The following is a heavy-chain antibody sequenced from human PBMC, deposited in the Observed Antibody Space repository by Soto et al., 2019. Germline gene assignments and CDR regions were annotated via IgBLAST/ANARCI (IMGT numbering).Heavy chain of an antibody. D-gene: IGHD3-22*01. V-gene: IGHV3-15*07. CDR2: IKSKTDGGTT. J-gene: IGHJ4*02. CDR3: TTQGDSSGYYFDY. Sequence: EVQLVESGGGLVKPGGSLRLSCAASGFTFSNAWMNWVRQAPGKGLEWVGRIKSKTDGGTTDYAAPVKGRFTISRDDSKNTLYLKMNSLKTEDTAVYYCTTQGDSSGYYFDYWGQGTLVTVSS. CDR1: GFTFSNAW.